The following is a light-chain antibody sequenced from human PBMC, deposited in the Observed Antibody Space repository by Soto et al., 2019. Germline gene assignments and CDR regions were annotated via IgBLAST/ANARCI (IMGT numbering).Light chain of an antibody. CDR3: QQYGSAGT. V-gene: IGKV1-39*01. CDR2: ASS. Sequence: DIQMTQSPSSLSASVGDRVTITCRTSQSVSIYVNWYQQKPGKAPILLIYASSSLQSGVPSRFSGSGSGTDFTLTISSLEPEDFAVYYCQQYGSAGTFGQGTKVDIK. CDR1: QSVSIY. J-gene: IGKJ1*01.